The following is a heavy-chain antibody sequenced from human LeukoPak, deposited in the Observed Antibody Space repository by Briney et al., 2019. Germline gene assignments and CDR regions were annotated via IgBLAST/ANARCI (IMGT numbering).Heavy chain of an antibody. CDR1: GGSFSGYY. CDR3: ARGLLWFGEGAAYYYGMDV. V-gene: IGHV4-34*01. J-gene: IGHJ6*02. Sequence: PSETLSLTCAVYGGSFSGYYWSWIRQPPGKGLEWIGEINHSGSTNYNPSLKSRVTISVDTSKNQFSLKLSSVTAADTAVYCCARGLLWFGEGAAYYYGMDVWGQGTTVTVSS. D-gene: IGHD3-10*01. CDR2: INHSGST.